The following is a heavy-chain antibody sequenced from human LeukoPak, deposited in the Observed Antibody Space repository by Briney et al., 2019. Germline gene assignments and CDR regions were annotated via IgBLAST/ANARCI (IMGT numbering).Heavy chain of an antibody. V-gene: IGHV4-34*01. CDR2: INHSGST. J-gene: IGHJ4*02. CDR1: GGSFSDYY. D-gene: IGHD2-2*01. CDR3: ARVWRYCSSTSCPGPLDY. Sequence: SETLSLTCAVYGGSFSDYYWSWLRQPPGKGLEWIGEINHSGSTNYNPSLKSRVTISVDTSKNQFSLKLSSVTAADTAVYYCARVWRYCSSTSCPGPLDYWGQGTLVTVSS.